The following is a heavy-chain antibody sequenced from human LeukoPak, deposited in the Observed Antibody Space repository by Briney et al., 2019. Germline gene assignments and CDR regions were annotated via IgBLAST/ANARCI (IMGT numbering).Heavy chain of an antibody. CDR3: AGRLLWFGELLWDEI. CDR2: IRYDGSNK. J-gene: IGHJ4*02. V-gene: IGHV3-30*02. Sequence: GGSLRLSCAASGFTFSSYGMHWVRQAPGKGLEWVAFIRYDGSNKYYADSVKGRFTISRDSSKNTLYLQMNSLRAEDTAVYYCAGRLLWFGELLWDEIWGQGTLVTVSS. D-gene: IGHD3-10*01. CDR1: GFTFSSYG.